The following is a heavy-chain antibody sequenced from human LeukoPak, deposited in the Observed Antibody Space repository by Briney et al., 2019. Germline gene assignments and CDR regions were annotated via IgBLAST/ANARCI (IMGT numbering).Heavy chain of an antibody. D-gene: IGHD2-2*01. CDR2: IYPGDSDT. CDR1: GYSFTSYW. Sequence: GESLKISCKGSGYSFTSYWIGWVRQMPGKGLEWMGIIYPGDSDTRYSPSFQGQVTISADKSISTAYLQWSSLKASDTAMYCCARHDHNCSSTSCYLGSLYYWGQGTLVTVSS. J-gene: IGHJ4*02. CDR3: ARHDHNCSSTSCYLGSLYY. V-gene: IGHV5-51*01.